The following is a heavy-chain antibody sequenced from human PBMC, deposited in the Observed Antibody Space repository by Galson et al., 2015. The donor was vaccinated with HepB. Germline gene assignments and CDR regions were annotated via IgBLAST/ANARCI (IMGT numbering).Heavy chain of an antibody. D-gene: IGHD3-22*01. J-gene: IGHJ3*02. CDR2: IYSGGST. V-gene: IGHV3-53*01. CDR3: ARSGVGYYYDSSGYPWGYAFDI. CDR1: GFTVSSNY. Sequence: SLRLSCAASGFTVSSNYMSWVRQAPGKGLEWVSVIYSGGSTYYADSVKGRFTISRDNSKNTLYLQMNSLRAEDTAVYYCARSGVGYYYDSSGYPWGYAFDIWGQGTMVTVSS.